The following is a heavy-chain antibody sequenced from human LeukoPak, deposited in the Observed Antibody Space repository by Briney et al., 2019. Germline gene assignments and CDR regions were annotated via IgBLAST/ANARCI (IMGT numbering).Heavy chain of an antibody. CDR1: GFIFRSYA. D-gene: IGHD3-22*01. Sequence: PGRSLRLSCAASGFIFRSYAMHWVRQAPGKGLEWVAVISFDGSSEYYADSVKGRFTISRDNSKNTLDLQMSRLRVEDTAGYYCARGGGYYTNDMAVWAQGTTVAVFS. V-gene: IGHV3-30-3*01. J-gene: IGHJ6*02. CDR2: ISFDGSSE. CDR3: ARGGGYYTNDMAV.